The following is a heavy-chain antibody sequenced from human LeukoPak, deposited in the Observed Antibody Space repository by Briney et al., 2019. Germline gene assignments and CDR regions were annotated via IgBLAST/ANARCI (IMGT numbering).Heavy chain of an antibody. J-gene: IGHJ4*02. CDR1: GFTFSSYS. Sequence: GGSLRLSCAASGFTFSSYSMNWVRQAPGKGLEWVSSISSSSSYIYYADSVKGRFTISRDNAKNSLYLQMNSLRAEDTAVYYCARALVAATPDFDYWGQGTLVTVSS. D-gene: IGHD2-15*01. V-gene: IGHV3-21*01. CDR3: ARALVAATPDFDY. CDR2: ISSSSSYI.